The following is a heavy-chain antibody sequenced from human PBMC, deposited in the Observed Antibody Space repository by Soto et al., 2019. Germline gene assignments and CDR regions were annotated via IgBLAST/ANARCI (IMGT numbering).Heavy chain of an antibody. V-gene: IGHV3-23*01. CDR1: VCTFSSYA. CDR3: AKDNPKGKLGWYGMEV. D-gene: IGHD6-13*01. J-gene: IGHJ6*01. CDR2: ISGSGGST. Sequence: VGSLRLSCASSVCTFSSYAMSWVRHSPGKGLEWVSAISGSGGSTYYADYVKGRFAISRDNYKNTLYLQMKSLRAEDTAVYYCAKDNPKGKLGWYGMEVWGQGTTVIVSS.